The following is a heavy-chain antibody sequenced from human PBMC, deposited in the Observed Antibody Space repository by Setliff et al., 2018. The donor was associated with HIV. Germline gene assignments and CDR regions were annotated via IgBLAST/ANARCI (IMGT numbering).Heavy chain of an antibody. CDR2: ISGTSGTM. CDR1: GFTFSTYS. Sequence: PGGSLRLSCAASGFTFSTYSMNWVRQAPGKGLEWVSYISGTSGTMYYADSVKGRFTISRDNAKNSLFLQMNSLTAEDTAVYYCARTYYDILTGYGGFYYMDVWGKGTTVTVSS. CDR3: ARTYYDILTGYGGFYYMDV. D-gene: IGHD3-9*01. J-gene: IGHJ6*03. V-gene: IGHV3-48*01.